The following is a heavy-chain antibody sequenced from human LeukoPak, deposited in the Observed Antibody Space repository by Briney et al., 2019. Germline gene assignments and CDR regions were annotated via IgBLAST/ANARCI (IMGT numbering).Heavy chain of an antibody. J-gene: IGHJ4*02. CDR3: VRTEVSSGSEDY. Sequence: SQTLSLTCTVSGGSIISSAYYWIWIRQPPGKGLEWIGYIYYSGSTYYNPSLKSRVTISLDTSKNQFSLKLSSVTAADTAVYYCVRTEVSSGSEDYWGQGTLVTVSS. D-gene: IGHD6-19*01. V-gene: IGHV4-30-4*08. CDR1: GGSIISSAYY. CDR2: IYYSGST.